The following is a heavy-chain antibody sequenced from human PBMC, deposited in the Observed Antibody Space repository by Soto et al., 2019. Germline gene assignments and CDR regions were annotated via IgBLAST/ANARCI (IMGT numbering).Heavy chain of an antibody. CDR3: ARPTYYYDSSGYDY. Sequence: SETLSLTCTVSGGSISSSSYYWGWIRQPPGKGLEWIGSIYYSGSTYYNPSLRSRVTISVDTSKNQFSLKLSSVTAADTAVYYCARPTYYYDSSGYDYWGQGTLVTVSS. J-gene: IGHJ4*02. D-gene: IGHD3-22*01. V-gene: IGHV4-39*01. CDR2: IYYSGST. CDR1: GGSISSSSYY.